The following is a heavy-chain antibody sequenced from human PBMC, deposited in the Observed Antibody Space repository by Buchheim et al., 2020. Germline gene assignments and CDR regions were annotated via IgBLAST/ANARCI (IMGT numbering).Heavy chain of an antibody. CDR3: VRGDRPLLFVIEYYHAMEV. D-gene: IGHD2-21*01. CDR2: IATTGNNI. Sequence: EVQLVESGGGLVTPGGSLRLSCAASGFTFSGYSMNWVRQAPGKGLEWVSSIATTGNNIYYADSFEGRFTISRDNAKHSLFLQMSSLRVEDSGVYYCVRGDRPLLFVIEYYHAMEVWGQGT. J-gene: IGHJ6*02. CDR1: GFTFSGYS. V-gene: IGHV3-21*01.